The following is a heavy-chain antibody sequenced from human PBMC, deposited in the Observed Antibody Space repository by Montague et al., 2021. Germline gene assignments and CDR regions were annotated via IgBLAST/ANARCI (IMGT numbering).Heavy chain of an antibody. D-gene: IGHD3-10*01. V-gene: IGHV4-61*01. CDR1: GDSVRCGIYH. CDR3: AAYYYGGGRRGS. CDR2: ICDGGSA. Sequence: SETLSLTCSVSGDSVRCGIYHWGWIRQSPGKGLEWIGYICDGGSATYKTSLGSRVTMSLGTSRNQFALNLRSATAADTAVYYCAAYYYGGGRRGSWGQGTLVTVSS. J-gene: IGHJ5*02.